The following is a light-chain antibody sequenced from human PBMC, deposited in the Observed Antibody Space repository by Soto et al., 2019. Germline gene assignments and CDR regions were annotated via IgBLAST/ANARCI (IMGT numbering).Light chain of an antibody. CDR3: MQPIHWPFT. CDR1: QSLLYSDGKTY. Sequence: DVVLTHSPVSLPVTLGQPASISCRSSQSLLYSDGKTYLNWFHQRPGQSPRRLIYQVSIRDSGVPVRFSGSGSGTDFTLHISRVETEDVGVYYCMQPIHWPFTLGPGTKVDIK. V-gene: IGKV2-30*01. J-gene: IGKJ3*01. CDR2: QVS.